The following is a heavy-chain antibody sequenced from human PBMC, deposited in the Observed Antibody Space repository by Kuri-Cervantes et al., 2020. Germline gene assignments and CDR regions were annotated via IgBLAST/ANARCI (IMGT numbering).Heavy chain of an antibody. CDR3: ARDYGGNSLLTFLDY. CDR2: INHSGST. Sequence: SETLSLTCAVYDGSFSGYYWSWIRQPPGKGLEWIGEINHSGSTNYNPSLKSRVTISVDTSKNQFSLKLSSVTAADTAVYYCARDYGGNSLLTFLDYWGQGTLVTVSS. D-gene: IGHD4-23*01. V-gene: IGHV4-34*01. CDR1: DGSFSGYY. J-gene: IGHJ4*02.